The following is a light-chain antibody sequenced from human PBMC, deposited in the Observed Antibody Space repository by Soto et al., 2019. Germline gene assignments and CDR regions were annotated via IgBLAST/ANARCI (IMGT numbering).Light chain of an antibody. V-gene: IGKV3-11*01. Sequence: IVLIQSPAILSLSPGERATLSCRASQSVNTFLAWYQQKPGQAPRLLIYDASNRATGIPPRFSGSGSGTDFTLTISSLEPEDFVFYYCQQRSNWGITFGQGTRLEIK. CDR2: DAS. CDR1: QSVNTF. J-gene: IGKJ5*01. CDR3: QQRSNWGIT.